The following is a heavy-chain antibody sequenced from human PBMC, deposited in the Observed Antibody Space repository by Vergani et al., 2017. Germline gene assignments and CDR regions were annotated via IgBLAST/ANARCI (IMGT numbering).Heavy chain of an antibody. D-gene: IGHD2-2*01. J-gene: IGHJ4*02. CDR1: GFTFSSYG. CDR3: ARGVVVPAATEAFDY. CDR2: IWYDGSNK. Sequence: QVQLVESGGGVVQPGRSLRLSCAASGFTFSSYGMHWVRQAPGKGLEWVAVIWYDGSNKYYADSVKGRFTISRDNSKNKLYLQMNSLRAEDTAVYYCARGVVVPAATEAFDYWGQGTLVTVSS. V-gene: IGHV3-33*01.